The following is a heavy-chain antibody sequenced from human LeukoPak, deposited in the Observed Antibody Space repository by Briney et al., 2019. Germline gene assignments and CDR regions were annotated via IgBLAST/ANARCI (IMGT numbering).Heavy chain of an antibody. CDR2: INPNSGGS. V-gene: IGHV1-2*02. D-gene: IGHD3-16*01. J-gene: IGHJ4*02. CDR3: AHLLGGRDH. Sequence: GASVKVSCKASGYTFTGYYIHWVRQAPGQDLEWMGWINPNSGGSYSTQKFQGRVTMTRDTSITTAYMELSRLTSDDTAVYYCAHLLGGRDHWGQGALVTVSS. CDR1: GYTFTGYY.